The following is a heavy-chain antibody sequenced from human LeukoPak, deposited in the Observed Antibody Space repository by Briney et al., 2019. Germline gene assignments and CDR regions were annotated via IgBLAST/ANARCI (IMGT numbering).Heavy chain of an antibody. V-gene: IGHV1-69*05. CDR1: GGTFSSYA. D-gene: IGHD3-10*01. CDR3: ARNYYGSGRQISPLDY. Sequence: SVKVSCKASGGTFSSYAISWARQAPGQGLEWMGGIIPIFGTANYAQKFQGRGTITTDESTSTAYMELSSLRSEDTAVYYCARNYYGSGRQISPLDYWGQGTLVTVPS. CDR2: IIPIFGTA. J-gene: IGHJ4*02.